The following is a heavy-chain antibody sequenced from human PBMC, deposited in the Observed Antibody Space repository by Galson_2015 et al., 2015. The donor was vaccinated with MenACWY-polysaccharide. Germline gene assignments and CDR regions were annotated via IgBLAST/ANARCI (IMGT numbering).Heavy chain of an antibody. V-gene: IGHV3-23*01. Sequence: SLRLSCAASGFTFVDYAMTWVRQAPGGGLEWVSALSDSGTTTYYPDSVKGRFTISRDNSKNTLYLQMNSLRPEDTAVYYCAKGGPSSYYPQYWGQGTLVTVSS. CDR2: LSDSGTTT. CDR3: AKGGPSSYYPQY. D-gene: IGHD3-3*01. CDR1: GFTFVDYA. J-gene: IGHJ4*02.